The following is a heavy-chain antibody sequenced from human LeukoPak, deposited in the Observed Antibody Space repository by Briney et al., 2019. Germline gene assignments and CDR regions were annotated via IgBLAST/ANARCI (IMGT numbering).Heavy chain of an antibody. D-gene: IGHD3-22*01. CDR1: GYTFTSYD. J-gene: IGHJ3*02. Sequence: GASVKVSCKASGYTFTSYDINWVRQATGQGLEWMGWMNHNSGNTGYAQKFQGRVTMTRNTSISTAYMELSSLRSEDTAVYYCARVPYDSSGYYLADAFDIWGQGTMVTVSS. CDR3: ARVPYDSSGYYLADAFDI. CDR2: MNHNSGNT. V-gene: IGHV1-8*01.